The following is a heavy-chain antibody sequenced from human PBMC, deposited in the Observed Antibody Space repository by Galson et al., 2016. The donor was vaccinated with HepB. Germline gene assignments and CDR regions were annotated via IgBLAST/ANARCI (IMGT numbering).Heavy chain of an antibody. J-gene: IGHJ4*01. CDR1: GLTFSSYG. D-gene: IGHD6-19*01. Sequence: SLRLSCAASGLTFSSYGMSWVRQAPGKGLEWVSTMSGSGGTTYYAESVKGRFTISRDNSRNTVFLQMNSLTAEDTAVYYCAKAPSGWSYYFDYWGHGILVTVSS. CDR2: MSGSGGTT. CDR3: AKAPSGWSYYFDY. V-gene: IGHV3-23*01.